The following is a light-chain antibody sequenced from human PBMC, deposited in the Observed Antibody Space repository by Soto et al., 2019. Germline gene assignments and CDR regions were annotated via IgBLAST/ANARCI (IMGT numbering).Light chain of an antibody. CDR2: AAS. J-gene: IGKJ2*01. CDR1: QNVRTS. CDR3: QQSTTAPPFT. V-gene: IGKV1-39*01. Sequence: DILMTQSPSSLSASAGDRVTITCRASQNVRTSLNWYQQKAGKAPKLLIYAASTLQLGVPSRFTGTGSGTEFTLTISSLQPDDVETYYCQQSTTAPPFTFGLGTKVE.